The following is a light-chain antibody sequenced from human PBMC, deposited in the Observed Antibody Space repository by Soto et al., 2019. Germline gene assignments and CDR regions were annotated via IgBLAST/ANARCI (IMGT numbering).Light chain of an antibody. CDR3: QQYNKWPLT. CDR2: GAF. CDR1: QSVYSA. V-gene: IGKV3-15*01. J-gene: IGKJ4*01. Sequence: EIVMTQSPATLSVSRGERATLSCRASQSVYSALAWYQQKPGQAPRLLIYGAFTRATGIPARFSGSGSGTEFTLTISSLQSEDFAVYYCQQYNKWPLTFGGGTKVEIK.